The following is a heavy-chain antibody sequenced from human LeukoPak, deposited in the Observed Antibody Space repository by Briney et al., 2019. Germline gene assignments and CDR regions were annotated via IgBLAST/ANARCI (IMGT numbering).Heavy chain of an antibody. D-gene: IGHD6-13*01. Sequence: GGSLRLSCEASGFTFRDYWMTWVRQAPGKGLEWVANVKEDGTEKFYVDSVKGRFTISRDNGKNSLYLQMNSLRVEDTAIYYCARAGGTSWADYWGQGTLVTVSS. J-gene: IGHJ4*02. CDR2: VKEDGTEK. CDR3: ARAGGTSWADY. V-gene: IGHV3-7*01. CDR1: GFTFRDYW.